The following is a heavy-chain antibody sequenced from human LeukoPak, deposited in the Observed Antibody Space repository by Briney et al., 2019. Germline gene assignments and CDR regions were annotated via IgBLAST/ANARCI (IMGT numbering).Heavy chain of an antibody. J-gene: IGHJ4*02. CDR1: GYTFNGYY. V-gene: IGHV1-2*02. CDR3: ARDQTDLLVGLDY. CDR2: INPNSGGT. D-gene: IGHD3-10*01. Sequence: ASVKVSCKASGYTFNGYYMHWVRQAPGQGLEWMGWINPNSGGTNYAQKFQGRVTMTRDTSISTAYMELSRLTSDDTAVYYCARDQTDLLVGLDYWGQGPLVTLSS.